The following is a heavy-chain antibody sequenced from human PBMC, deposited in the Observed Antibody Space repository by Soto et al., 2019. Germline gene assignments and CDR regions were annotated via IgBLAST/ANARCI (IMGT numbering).Heavy chain of an antibody. CDR2: LYSGGST. CDR3: ARELESSGYILGY. V-gene: IGHV3-53*01. Sequence: EVPLVESGGGLIQPGGSLTLSCAVSGFTVSTKYMSWVRQAPGKGLEWVSVLYSGGSTYYADSVKGRFTISRDNSKNTLFLQMNSLTAEDTAVYYCARELESSGYILGYWGQGTLVTVSS. CDR1: GFTVSTKY. J-gene: IGHJ4*02. D-gene: IGHD3-22*01.